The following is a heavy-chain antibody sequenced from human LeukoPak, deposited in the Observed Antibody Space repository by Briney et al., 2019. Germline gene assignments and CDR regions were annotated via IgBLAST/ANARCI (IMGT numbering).Heavy chain of an antibody. J-gene: IGHJ6*02. V-gene: IGHV3-53*01. CDR1: GFTVSSDY. Sequence: GGSLRLSCAASGFTVSSDYMNWVRQAPGKGLEWVSVIQSGGTTYYADSVKGRFTISRDISKNTLYLQMDSLRAEDTAVYYCAREPWGAKGAAWGMDVWGQGTTVTVSS. D-gene: IGHD1-26*01. CDR3: AREPWGAKGAAWGMDV. CDR2: IQSGGTT.